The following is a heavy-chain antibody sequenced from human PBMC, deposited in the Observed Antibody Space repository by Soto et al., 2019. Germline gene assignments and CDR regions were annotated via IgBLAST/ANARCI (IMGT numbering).Heavy chain of an antibody. CDR2: ISAYNGNT. V-gene: IGHV1-18*01. CDR1: GYTFTIYG. J-gene: IGHJ6*02. Sequence: QVQLVQSGAEVKKPGASVKVSCKASGYTFTIYGISWVRQAPGQGLEWMGWISAYNGNTNYAQKLQGRVTMTTDTSPSTAYMELRSLRSDDTAVYYCASEYCSGGSCGGYGMDVWGQGTTVTVSS. D-gene: IGHD2-15*01. CDR3: ASEYCSGGSCGGYGMDV.